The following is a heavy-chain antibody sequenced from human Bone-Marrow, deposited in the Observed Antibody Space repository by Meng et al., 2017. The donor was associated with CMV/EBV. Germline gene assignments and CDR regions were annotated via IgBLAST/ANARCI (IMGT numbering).Heavy chain of an antibody. J-gene: IGHJ6*02. CDR3: ARGGIGYYYYDMDV. CDR2: ISPNGGVT. V-gene: IGHV1-2*02. CDR1: GYTITTYG. D-gene: IGHD3-10*01. Sequence: ASVKVSCKASGYTITTYGLSWVRQAPGQGLEWMGWISPNGGVTNYARKFQGRVTMTRDTSISTAYMELSRLRSDDTAVYYCARGGIGYYYYDMDVWGQGTRVTVSS.